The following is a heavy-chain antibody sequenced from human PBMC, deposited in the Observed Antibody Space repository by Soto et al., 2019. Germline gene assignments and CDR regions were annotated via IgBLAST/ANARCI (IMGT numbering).Heavy chain of an antibody. D-gene: IGHD3-10*01. Sequence: GWSLRLSCAASGFTFSSYTMNWVRQAPGKGLEWVSSISSSSTYIYYGDSVKGRFTISRDNAKNSLSLQMNSLRAEDTAVYYCARDGSFDFWGQGTRVTVSS. CDR1: GFTFSSYT. V-gene: IGHV3-21*01. J-gene: IGHJ4*02. CDR3: ARDGSFDF. CDR2: ISSSSTYI.